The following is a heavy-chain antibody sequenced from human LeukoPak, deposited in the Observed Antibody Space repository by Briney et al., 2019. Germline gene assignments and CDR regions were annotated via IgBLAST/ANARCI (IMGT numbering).Heavy chain of an antibody. CDR3: ARGVGYSSSFLTSTFDY. CDR2: ISSNGGST. V-gene: IGHV3-64*01. CDR1: GFTFSSYA. J-gene: IGHJ4*02. D-gene: IGHD6-6*01. Sequence: GGSLRLSCAASGFTFSSYAMHWVRQAPGKGLEYVSAISSNGGSTYYANSVKGRFTISRDNSKNTLYLQMGSLRAEDMAVYYCARGVGYSSSFLTSTFDYWGQGTLVTVSS.